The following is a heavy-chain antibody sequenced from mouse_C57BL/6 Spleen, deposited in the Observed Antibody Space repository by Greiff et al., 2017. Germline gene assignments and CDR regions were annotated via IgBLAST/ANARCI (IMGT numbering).Heavy chain of an antibody. Sequence: EVKLVESGGGLVQPGGSLKLSCAASGFTFSDYYMYWVRQTPEKRLEWVAYISNGGGSTYYPDTVKGRFTISRDNAKNTLYLQMSRLKSEDTAMYYCARLPIYYGNYEAMDYWGQGTSVTVSS. D-gene: IGHD2-1*01. CDR3: ARLPIYYGNYEAMDY. J-gene: IGHJ4*01. CDR2: ISNGGGST. V-gene: IGHV5-12*01. CDR1: GFTFSDYY.